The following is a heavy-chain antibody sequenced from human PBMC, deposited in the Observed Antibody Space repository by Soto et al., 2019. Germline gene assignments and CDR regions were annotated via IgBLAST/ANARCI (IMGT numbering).Heavy chain of an antibody. CDR3: ARQLDDYIWGSYRSDY. J-gene: IGHJ4*02. CDR2: IYYSGST. V-gene: IGHV4-39*01. CDR1: GGSITNSYY. D-gene: IGHD3-16*02. Sequence: SETLSLTCTVAGGSITNSYYWGWIRQPPGKGLEWIGSIYYSGSTYYNPSLKSRVTISVDTSKNQFSLKLSSVTAADTAVYYCARQLDDYIWGSYRSDYWGQGTLVTVSS.